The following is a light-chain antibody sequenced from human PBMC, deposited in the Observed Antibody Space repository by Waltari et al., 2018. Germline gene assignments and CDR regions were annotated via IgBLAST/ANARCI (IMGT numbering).Light chain of an antibody. J-gene: IGKJ4*01. V-gene: IGKV1-33*01. CDR2: DAS. Sequence: DIQMTQSPSSLSASVGGRVTITCQASQDISNSLNWYQQKLGKAPKLLIYDASRLHTGVPSMFSGSGSGTYFTFTISSLQPEDFATYYCQQSDNLPLTFGGGTKVEIK. CDR3: QQSDNLPLT. CDR1: QDISNS.